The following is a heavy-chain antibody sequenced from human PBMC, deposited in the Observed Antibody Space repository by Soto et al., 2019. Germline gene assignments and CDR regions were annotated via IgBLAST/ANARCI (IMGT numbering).Heavy chain of an antibody. D-gene: IGHD5-12*01. CDR3: ARDRRRERGYGVNWFDP. CDR2: IIPIDDIA. CDR1: GGTFSSYT. V-gene: IGHV1-69*08. J-gene: IGHJ5*02. Sequence: QVQLVQSGAEVKKPGSSVKVSCKASGGTFSSYTISWVRQAPGQGLEWMGRIIPIDDIANYAQKFQGRVTITADKSTSTAYMELSSLRSDDTAVYYCARDRRRERGYGVNWFDPWGQGTLVTVSS.